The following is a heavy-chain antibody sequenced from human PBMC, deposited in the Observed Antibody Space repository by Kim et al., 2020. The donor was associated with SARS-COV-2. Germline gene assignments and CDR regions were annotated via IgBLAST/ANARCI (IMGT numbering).Heavy chain of an antibody. J-gene: IGHJ4*02. V-gene: IGHV3-7*04. Sequence: SVKGRFTISRDNAKNSLYLQMNSLRAEDTAVYYCARTYSSGWYVSYYFDYWGQGTLVTVSS. CDR3: ARTYSSGWYVSYYFDY. D-gene: IGHD6-19*01.